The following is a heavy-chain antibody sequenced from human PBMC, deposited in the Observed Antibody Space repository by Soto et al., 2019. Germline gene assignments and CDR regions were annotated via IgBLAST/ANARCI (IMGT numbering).Heavy chain of an antibody. CDR3: ARGSMVRGVLPPYYYYCMDV. D-gene: IGHD3-10*01. J-gene: IGHJ6*03. CDR2: IIPILGIA. V-gene: IGHV1-69*02. CDR1: GGTFSSYT. Sequence: KVSCKASGGTFSSYTISWVRQAPGQGLEWMGRIIPILGIANYAQKFQGRVTITADKSTSTAYMELSSLRSEDTAVYYCARGSMVRGVLPPYYYYCMDVWGKGTTVTVSS.